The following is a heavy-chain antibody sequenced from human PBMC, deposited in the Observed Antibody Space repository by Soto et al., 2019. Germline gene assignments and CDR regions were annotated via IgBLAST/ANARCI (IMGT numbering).Heavy chain of an antibody. D-gene: IGHD3-22*01. CDR1: GFIFSNYA. Sequence: GESLKISCTASGFIFSNYAMHWVRQAPGKGLEWVAVTSYDERIKYHADSVKGRFTISRDNSKNTLYLQMNSLRPEDTALYYCATDEGGGYFYGVNYWGQGTLVTVSS. CDR3: ATDEGGGYFYGVNY. CDR2: TSYDERIK. V-gene: IGHV3-30*04. J-gene: IGHJ4*02.